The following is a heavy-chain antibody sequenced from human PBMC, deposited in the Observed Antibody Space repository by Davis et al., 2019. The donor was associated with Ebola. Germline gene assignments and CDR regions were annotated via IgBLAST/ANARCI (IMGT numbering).Heavy chain of an antibody. CDR3: VRDSWIPVSGRYSYYGMDV. Sequence: PGGPLRPPCPASGYTSSSYSMNWLRQAPGKGLEWVANIKQDGDGSYYVYSVKCRFTISRDNAQNSLYLQMNSLRADDTAVYYCVRDSWIPVSGRYSYYGMDVWGKGTTVTVSP. D-gene: IGHD6-19*01. V-gene: IGHV3-7*01. CDR1: GYTSSSYS. J-gene: IGHJ6*04. CDR2: IKQDGDGS.